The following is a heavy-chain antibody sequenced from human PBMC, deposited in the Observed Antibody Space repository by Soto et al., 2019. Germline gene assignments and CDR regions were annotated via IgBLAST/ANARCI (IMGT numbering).Heavy chain of an antibody. CDR1: GGSISRGDYY. Sequence: QVQLQESGPGLVKPSQTLSLTCTVSGGSISRGDYYWSWIRQPPGKGLEWIGYIYYSGSTYYNPSLKSRLTISADTSKNQFSLKLRSVTAADTAVYYCARVRFEYGMDVWGHGTTVTVSS. V-gene: IGHV4-30-4*01. CDR2: IYYSGST. CDR3: ARVRFEYGMDV. J-gene: IGHJ6*02. D-gene: IGHD3-10*01.